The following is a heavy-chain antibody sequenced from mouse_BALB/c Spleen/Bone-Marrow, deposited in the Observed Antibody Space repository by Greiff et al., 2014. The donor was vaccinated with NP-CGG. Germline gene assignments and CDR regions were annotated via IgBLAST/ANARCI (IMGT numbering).Heavy chain of an antibody. CDR1: GFTFSSYA. CDR3: AIYYGNDAMAY. CDR2: INSGGSYT. J-gene: IGHJ3*01. V-gene: IGHV5-9-3*01. D-gene: IGHD2-2*01. Sequence: VQLQQSGGGLVKPGGSLKLSCAASGFTFSSYAMSWVRQTPEKRLEWVATINSGGSYTYYPDSVKGRSTISRDNAKNTQYMQMSCQESEDTAMYCCAIYYGNDAMAYWGQGTLVTVSA.